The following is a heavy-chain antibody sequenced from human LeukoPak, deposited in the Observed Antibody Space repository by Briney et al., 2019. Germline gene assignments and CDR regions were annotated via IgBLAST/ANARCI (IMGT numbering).Heavy chain of an antibody. CDR2: ISLDGNNE. D-gene: IGHD6-19*01. Sequence: GGSLRLSCAASGVTLSSYAMSWARQAPGKGLEWVAVISLDGNNEYYADSVKGRFSLSRDNSMNTLYLQLNSLRTEDTAVYYCAKDLGTSGWIPGYFDSWGQGTLVTVSS. CDR3: AKDLGTSGWIPGYFDS. J-gene: IGHJ4*02. CDR1: GVTLSSYA. V-gene: IGHV3-30-3*01.